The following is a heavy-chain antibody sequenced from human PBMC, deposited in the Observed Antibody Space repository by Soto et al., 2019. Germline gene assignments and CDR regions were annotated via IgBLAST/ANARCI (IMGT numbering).Heavy chain of an antibody. CDR3: ARDLVPTYYDILTGYSETPLDY. D-gene: IGHD3-9*01. V-gene: IGHV1-18*01. CDR1: GYTFTSYG. J-gene: IGHJ4*02. Sequence: GASVKVSCKASGYTFTSYGISWVRQAPGQGLEWMGWISAYNGNTNYAQKLQGRVTMTTDTSTSTAYMELRSLRSDDTAVYYCARDLVPTYYDILTGYSETPLDYWGQGTLVT. CDR2: ISAYNGNT.